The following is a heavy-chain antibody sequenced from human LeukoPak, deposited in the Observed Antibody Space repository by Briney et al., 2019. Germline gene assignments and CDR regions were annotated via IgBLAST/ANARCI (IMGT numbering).Heavy chain of an antibody. J-gene: IGHJ1*01. CDR1: EPTYTTYD. Sequence: ASVKASCTAAEPTYTTYDINGGRRSTGQGLEWMGWMNPNSGNTGYAQKFQGRVTMTRNTSISTAYMELSRLRSEDTAVYYCARGLLLSEHWGQGTLVTVSS. CDR2: MNPNSGNT. CDR3: ARGLLLSEH. V-gene: IGHV1-8*01. D-gene: IGHD1-26*01.